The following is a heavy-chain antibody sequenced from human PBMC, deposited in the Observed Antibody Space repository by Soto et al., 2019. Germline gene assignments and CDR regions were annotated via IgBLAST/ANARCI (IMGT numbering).Heavy chain of an antibody. J-gene: IGHJ5*02. D-gene: IGHD1-1*01. V-gene: IGHV4-34*01. CDR3: ATANWSHHYFDP. Sequence: TSETLSLTCAVYGGSFSGYYWSWLRQPPGKGLEWIGEINHSGSPNYNPSLKSRVTISVDTSKNRFSLKMTSVTAADTAVYYCATANWSHHYFDPWGQGTLVTVSS. CDR1: GGSFSGYY. CDR2: INHSGSP.